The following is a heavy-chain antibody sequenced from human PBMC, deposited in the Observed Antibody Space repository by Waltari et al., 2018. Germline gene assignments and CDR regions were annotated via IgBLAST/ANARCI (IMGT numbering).Heavy chain of an antibody. CDR1: GDSIRSHF. Sequence: VQLQESGPGLAKPSETLSLRCNVSGDSIRSHFWSWNRQAPGKGLEGIGHMYFRGTKDYNPSLKSRVAISIDTSKNHFSLNLRSVTAADTAIYYCARLPRGSVIIGAFDIWGQGTQVTVSS. D-gene: IGHD3-22*01. CDR2: MYFRGTK. CDR3: ARLPRGSVIIGAFDI. J-gene: IGHJ3*02. V-gene: IGHV4-59*11.